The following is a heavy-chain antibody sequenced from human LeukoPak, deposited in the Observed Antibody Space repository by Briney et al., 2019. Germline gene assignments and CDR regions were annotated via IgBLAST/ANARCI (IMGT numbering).Heavy chain of an antibody. CDR1: GFTFSSYE. CDR3: ARDPPFPGCSSTSCHGDY. Sequence: GGSLRLSCAASGFTFSSYEMNWVRQAPGKGLEWVSYISCSGSTIYYADSVKGRFTISRDNAKNSLYLQMNSLRAEDTAVYYCARDPPFPGCSSTSCHGDYWGQGTLVTVSS. D-gene: IGHD2-2*01. CDR2: ISCSGSTI. J-gene: IGHJ4*02. V-gene: IGHV3-48*03.